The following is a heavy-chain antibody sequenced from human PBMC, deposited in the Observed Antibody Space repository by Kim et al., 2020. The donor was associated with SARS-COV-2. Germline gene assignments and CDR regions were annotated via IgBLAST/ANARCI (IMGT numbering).Heavy chain of an antibody. CDR1: GFTFSDYY. Sequence: GGSLILSCAASGFTFSDYYMSWIRQAPGKGLEWVSYISSGSSYTNYADSVKGRFTISRYNAKTSLYLQMNSLRAEDTAVYFCPRTVTTWYFYLWGRGTL. CDR3: PRTVTTWYFYL. CDR2: ISSGSSYT. D-gene: IGHD4-17*01. J-gene: IGHJ2*01. V-gene: IGHV3-11*03.